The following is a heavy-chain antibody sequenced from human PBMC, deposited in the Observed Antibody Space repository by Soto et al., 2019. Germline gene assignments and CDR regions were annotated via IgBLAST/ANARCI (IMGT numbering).Heavy chain of an antibody. CDR1: GGSISSYY. D-gene: IGHD1-20*01. V-gene: IGHV4-59*01. Sequence: QVQLQESGPGLVKPSETLSLTCTVSGGSISSYYWSWIRQPPGKGLEWIGYIYYSGSTNYNPSLNSRFTISVDTSKNQFSLKLSSVTAADTAVYYCARPSYNSGSPFDYWGQGTLVTVSS. CDR2: IYYSGST. CDR3: ARPSYNSGSPFDY. J-gene: IGHJ4*02.